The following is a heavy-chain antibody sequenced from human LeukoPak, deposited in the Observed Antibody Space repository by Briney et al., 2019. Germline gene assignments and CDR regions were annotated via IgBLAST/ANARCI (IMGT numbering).Heavy chain of an antibody. J-gene: IGHJ4*02. Sequence: SQTLSLTCAIPGDSVSSNTATWSWIRLSPSRGLEWLGRTYYRSKWSNEYAVTVKSRTTINSDTSKNQFSLQLNSVTPEDTAVYYCARGIYSIGFDYWGQGTLVTVSS. D-gene: IGHD5-12*01. V-gene: IGHV6-1*01. CDR3: ARGIYSIGFDY. CDR1: GDSVSSNTAT. CDR2: TYYRSKWSN.